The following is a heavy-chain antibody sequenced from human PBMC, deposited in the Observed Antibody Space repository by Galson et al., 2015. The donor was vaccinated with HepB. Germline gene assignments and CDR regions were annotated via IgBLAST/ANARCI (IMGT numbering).Heavy chain of an antibody. J-gene: IGHJ4*02. CDR2: ISYSGGT. CDR3: ARYYGGNSGYYFDY. D-gene: IGHD4-23*01. V-gene: IGHV4-31*03. Sequence: LSLTCTVSGGSISSDGSYWSWIRQHPGKGLEWVGYISYSGGTYYNPSLKSRLTISIDTSKNQFSLKLNSVTAADTAVYYCARYYGGNSGYYFDYWGQGTLVTVSS. CDR1: GGSISSDGSY.